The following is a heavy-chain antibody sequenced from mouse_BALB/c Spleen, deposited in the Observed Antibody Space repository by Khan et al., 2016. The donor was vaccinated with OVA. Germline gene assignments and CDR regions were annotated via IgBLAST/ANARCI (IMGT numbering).Heavy chain of an antibody. J-gene: IGHJ4*01. CDR2: ISTYTGVP. D-gene: IGHD1-1*02. Sequence: QIQLVQSGPELKKPGETVKISCTASGFTLTNYGMNWVRQAPGKALKWMGWISTYTGVPTCADVFKGLFACSLESSASTAYLQINNLKNEDTATYLFTRPPHFSYVWVYWGKETSVTVSS. CDR1: GFTLTNYG. CDR3: TRPPHFSYVWVY. V-gene: IGHV9-3-1*01.